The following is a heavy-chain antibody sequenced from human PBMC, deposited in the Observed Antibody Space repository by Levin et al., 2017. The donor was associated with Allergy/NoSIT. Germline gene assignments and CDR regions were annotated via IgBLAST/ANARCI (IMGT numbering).Heavy chain of an antibody. J-gene: IGHJ3*01. CDR2: ISYTGSS. CDR3: ARHGSGNYYNTDDGFDV. D-gene: IGHD3-10*01. Sequence: SETLSLTCTVSGGSISSTKYYWGWIRQPPGKGLEWIGSISYTGSSYYNPSLKSRVTLSVDTSKNQFSLKLSSVTAADTAVYYCARHGSGNYYNTDDGFDVWGQGTTVTVSS. V-gene: IGHV4-39*07. CDR1: GGSISSTKYY.